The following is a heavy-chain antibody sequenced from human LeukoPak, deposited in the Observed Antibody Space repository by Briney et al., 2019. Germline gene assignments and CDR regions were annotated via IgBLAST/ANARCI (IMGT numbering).Heavy chain of an antibody. CDR2: TYYRSKWYN. CDR1: GDSVSGDSAT. J-gene: IGHJ6*02. V-gene: IGHV6-1*01. D-gene: IGHD1-14*01. Sequence: SQTLSLTCAISGDSVSGDSATWNWIRQSPSRGLEWLGRTYYRSKWYNDYAIFVKSRIAINPDTSKNQFSLQLNSVTPEDTAIYYCARAPARNQYGLDVWGQGTTVTVSS. CDR3: ARAPARNQYGLDV.